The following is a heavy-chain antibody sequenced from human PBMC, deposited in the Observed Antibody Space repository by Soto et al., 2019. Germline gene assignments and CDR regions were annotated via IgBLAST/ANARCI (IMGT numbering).Heavy chain of an antibody. Sequence: QVQLVQSGAEVKKPGSSVKVSCKASGGTFSSYAISWVLQAPGQGLEWMGVLIPIFVTANYAQKFQGRVTVTADKSTSTAYMERSSLRSEDTAVYYCARDRSYYYDSSGYYYRGGRDAFDIWGQGTMVTVSS. D-gene: IGHD3-22*01. J-gene: IGHJ3*02. CDR3: ARDRSYYYDSSGYYYRGGRDAFDI. CDR1: GGTFSSYA. V-gene: IGHV1-69*06. CDR2: LIPIFVTA.